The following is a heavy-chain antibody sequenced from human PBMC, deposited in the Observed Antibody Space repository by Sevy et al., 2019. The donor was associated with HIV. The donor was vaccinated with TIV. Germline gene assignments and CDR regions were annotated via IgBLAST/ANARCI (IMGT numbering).Heavy chain of an antibody. CDR2: IYYSGST. CDR3: ARGRNNRWNTGGDAFDI. D-gene: IGHD7-27*01. CDR1: GGSISSYY. V-gene: IGHV4-59*01. Sequence: SETLSLTCTVSGGSISSYYWSWIRQPPGKGLEWIGYIYYSGSTNYNPSLKSRVTISVDTSKNQFSLKLSSVTAADTAVYYCARGRNNRWNTGGDAFDIWGQGTMVTVSS. J-gene: IGHJ3*02.